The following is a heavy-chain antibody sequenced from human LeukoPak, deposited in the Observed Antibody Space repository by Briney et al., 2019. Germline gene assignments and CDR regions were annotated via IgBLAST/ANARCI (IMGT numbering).Heavy chain of an antibody. CDR1: GGSISSYY. Sequence: SETLSLTCTVSGGSISSYYWSWIRQPAGKGLEWIGRIYTSGSTNYNPSLKSRVTMSVDTSKNQFSLKLSSVTAADTAVYYCAREKDIVVVPAAILSGWFDPWGQGTLVTVSS. J-gene: IGHJ5*02. D-gene: IGHD2-2*01. V-gene: IGHV4-4*07. CDR2: IYTSGST. CDR3: AREKDIVVVPAAILSGWFDP.